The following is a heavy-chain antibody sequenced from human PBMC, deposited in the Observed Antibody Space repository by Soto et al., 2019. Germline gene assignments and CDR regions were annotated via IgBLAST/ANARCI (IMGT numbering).Heavy chain of an antibody. CDR1: GVSIHNSHSF. Sequence: SETLSLTCAVSGVSIHNSHSFWGWIRQPPGKGLEFIGSIYYSGGANYNPSLKSRVTISLDTSKNQFSLTVNSVTAADTAIYYCGRVVEGATRHTDFDSWGQGTLVTVSS. J-gene: IGHJ5*01. CDR3: GRVVEGATRHTDFDS. CDR2: IYYSGGA. V-gene: IGHV4-39*01. D-gene: IGHD2-15*01.